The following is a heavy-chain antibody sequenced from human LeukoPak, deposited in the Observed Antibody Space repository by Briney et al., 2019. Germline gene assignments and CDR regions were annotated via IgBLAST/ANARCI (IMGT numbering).Heavy chain of an antibody. CDR2: IPYSGST. V-gene: IGHV4-39*07. CDR3: ARAYSSSWYPYDAFDI. D-gene: IGHD6-13*01. J-gene: IGHJ3*02. Sequence: SETLSLTCTVSGGSISSSSYYWGWIRQPPGKGLEWIGTIPYSGSTYYNPSLKSRVTISVDTSKNQFSLKLSSVTAADTAVYYCARAYSSSWYPYDAFDIWGQGTMVTVSS. CDR1: GGSISSSSYY.